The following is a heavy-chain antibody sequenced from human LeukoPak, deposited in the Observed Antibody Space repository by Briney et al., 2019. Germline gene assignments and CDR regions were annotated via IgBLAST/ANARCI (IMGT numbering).Heavy chain of an antibody. CDR1: GYTFTSYA. CDR3: ARGGEYSYGYFPSWFDP. D-gene: IGHD5-18*01. CDR2: INAGNGNT. Sequence: ASVKVSCKASGYTFTSYAKHWVRQAPGQRLEWMGWINAGNGNTKYSQKFQGRVTITRDTSASTAYMELSSLRSEDTAVYYCARGGEYSYGYFPSWFDPWGQGTLVTVSS. V-gene: IGHV1-3*01. J-gene: IGHJ5*02.